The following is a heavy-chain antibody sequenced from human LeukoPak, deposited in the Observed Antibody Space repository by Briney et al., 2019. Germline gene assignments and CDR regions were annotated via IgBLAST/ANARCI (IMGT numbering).Heavy chain of an antibody. D-gene: IGHD3-22*01. CDR3: AGGGADSSGYRTPGY. CDR1: GGSISSSSYY. CDR2: IYYSGST. Sequence: KPSETLFLTCTVSGGSISSSSYYWGWIRQPPGKGLEWIGSIYYSGSTYYNPSLKSRVTISVDTSKNQFSLKLSSVTAADTAVYYCAGGGADSSGYRTPGYWGQGTLVTVSS. J-gene: IGHJ4*02. V-gene: IGHV4-39*07.